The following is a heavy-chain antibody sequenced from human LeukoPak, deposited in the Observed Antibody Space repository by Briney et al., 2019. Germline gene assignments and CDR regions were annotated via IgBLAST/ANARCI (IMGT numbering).Heavy chain of an antibody. CDR3: ARGQWLLPLDY. CDR2: IIPILGIA. J-gene: IGHJ4*02. V-gene: IGHV1-69*02. Sequence: ASVKVSCKASGGTFSSYTISWVRQAPGQGLEWMGRIIPILGIANYAQKFQGRVTITADRSTSTAYMELSSLRSEDTAVYYCARGQWLLPLDYWGQGTLVTVSS. CDR1: GGTFSSYT. D-gene: IGHD3-22*01.